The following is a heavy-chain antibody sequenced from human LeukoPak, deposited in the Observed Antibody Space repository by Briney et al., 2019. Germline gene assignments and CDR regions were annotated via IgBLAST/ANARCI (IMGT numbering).Heavy chain of an antibody. CDR3: ARGTSSGGIDY. V-gene: IGHV4-59*01. Sequence: SETLSLTCTVSGGSISGYYRSWIRQPPGKGLEWIGYIYYSGSTNYNPSLKSRVTISVDTSKNQFSLKLSSVTAADTAVYYCARGTSSGGIDYWGQGTVVTVSS. CDR2: IYYSGST. CDR1: GGSISGYY. J-gene: IGHJ4*02. D-gene: IGHD1-26*01.